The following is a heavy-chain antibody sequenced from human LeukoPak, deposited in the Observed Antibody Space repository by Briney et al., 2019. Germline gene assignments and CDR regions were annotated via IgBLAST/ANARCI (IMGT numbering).Heavy chain of an antibody. CDR1: GFTFSSYS. D-gene: IGHD6-13*01. V-gene: IGHV3-21*01. Sequence: GGSLRLPCAASGFTFSSYSMNWVRQAPGKGLEWVSSISSSSSYIYYADSVKGRFTTSRDNAKNSLYLQMNSLRAEDTAVYYCARDLGIAAAGTSDYWGQGTLVTVSS. J-gene: IGHJ4*02. CDR2: ISSSSSYI. CDR3: ARDLGIAAAGTSDY.